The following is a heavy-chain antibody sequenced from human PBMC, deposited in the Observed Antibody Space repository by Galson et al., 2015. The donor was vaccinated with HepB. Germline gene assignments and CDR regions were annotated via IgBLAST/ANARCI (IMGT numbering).Heavy chain of an antibody. CDR3: AHSSPLDQYDYVGYFDL. D-gene: IGHD3-16*01. Sequence: PALVKPTQTLTLTCTFSGFSLSTSGVGVGWIRQPPGKALEWLALIYWDDDKRYSPSLKSRLTITKDTSKNQVVLTMTNMDPVDTATYYCAHSSPLDQYDYVGYFDLWGRGTLVTVSS. CDR2: IYWDDDK. J-gene: IGHJ2*01. V-gene: IGHV2-5*02. CDR1: GFSLSTSGVG.